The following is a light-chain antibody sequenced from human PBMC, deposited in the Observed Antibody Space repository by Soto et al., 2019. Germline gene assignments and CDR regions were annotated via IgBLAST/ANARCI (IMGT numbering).Light chain of an antibody. CDR2: DVS. J-gene: IGLJ3*02. Sequence: QSVLTQPRSVSGSPGQSVTISCTGTSNDVGGYNYVSWFQQHPGKVPKLMVYDVSYRPSGVPDRFSGSKSGNTASLTISGLQADDEGDYYCCSYAGTYWVFGGGTKRTV. V-gene: IGLV2-11*01. CDR1: SNDVGGYNY. CDR3: CSYAGTYWV.